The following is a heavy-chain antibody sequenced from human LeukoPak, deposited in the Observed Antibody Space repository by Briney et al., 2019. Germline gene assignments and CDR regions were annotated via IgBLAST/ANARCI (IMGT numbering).Heavy chain of an antibody. J-gene: IGHJ4*02. Sequence: SETLSLTCAVYGGSFSGYYWSWIRQPPGKGLEWIGEINHSGSINYNPSLKSRVTISVDTSKNQFSLKLSSVTAADTAVYYCARGRALYGDSRYLTKYFDYWGQGTLVTVSS. CDR1: GGSFSGYY. CDR2: INHSGSI. D-gene: IGHD4-17*01. V-gene: IGHV4-34*01. CDR3: ARGRALYGDSRYLTKYFDY.